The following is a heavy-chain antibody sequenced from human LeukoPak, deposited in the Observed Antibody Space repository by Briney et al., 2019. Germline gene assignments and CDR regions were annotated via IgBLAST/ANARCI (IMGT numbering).Heavy chain of an antibody. D-gene: IGHD1-14*01. CDR1: GGTFSSYA. J-gene: IGHJ4*02. CDR2: IIPTLGIA. V-gene: IGHV1-69*04. CDR3: AREPDGGPFDY. Sequence: GSSVKVSCKASGGTFSSYAISWVRQAPGQGLEWMGRIIPTLGIANYAQKFQGRVTITADKSTSTAYMVLSSLRSEDTAVYYCAREPDGGPFDYWGQGTLVTVSS.